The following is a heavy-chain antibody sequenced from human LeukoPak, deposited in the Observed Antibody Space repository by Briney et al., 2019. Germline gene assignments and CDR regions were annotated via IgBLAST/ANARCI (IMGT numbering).Heavy chain of an antibody. CDR2: ISGSGGST. V-gene: IGHV3-23*01. Sequence: GGSLRLSCAASGFTFSSYPMSWVRQAPGKGLEWVSGISGSGGSTYYADSVKGRFTISRDNAKNSLYLQMNSLRAEDTAVYYCARGGSWFPIDYWGQGTLVTVSS. J-gene: IGHJ4*02. CDR3: ARGGSWFPIDY. CDR1: GFTFSSYP. D-gene: IGHD6-13*01.